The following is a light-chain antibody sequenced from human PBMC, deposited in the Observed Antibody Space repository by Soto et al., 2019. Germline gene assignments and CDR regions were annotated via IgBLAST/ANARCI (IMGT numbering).Light chain of an antibody. J-gene: IGKJ2*01. CDR1: QSVSSN. V-gene: IGKV3-15*01. CDR3: QQYNNWPPMYT. Sequence: EIVMTQSPATLSVSPGERATLSCRASQSVSSNLAWYQQKAGQAPRLLINGASTRATGIPARFSGSGSGTEFTNTISSLQSEEFAIYYCQQYNNWPPMYTFGQGTKLEIK. CDR2: GAS.